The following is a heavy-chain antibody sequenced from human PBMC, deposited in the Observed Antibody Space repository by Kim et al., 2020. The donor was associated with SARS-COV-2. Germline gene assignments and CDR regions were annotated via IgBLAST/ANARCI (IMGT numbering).Heavy chain of an antibody. D-gene: IGHD3-10*01. CDR2: IWYDGSNK. CDR1: GFTFSSYG. Sequence: GGSLRLSCAASGFTFSSYGMHWVRQAPGKGLEWVAVIWYDGSNKYYADSVKGRFTISRDNSKNTLYLQMNSLRAEDTAVYYCAREVRGVITGFDYWGQGTLVTVSS. J-gene: IGHJ4*02. CDR3: AREVRGVITGFDY. V-gene: IGHV3-33*01.